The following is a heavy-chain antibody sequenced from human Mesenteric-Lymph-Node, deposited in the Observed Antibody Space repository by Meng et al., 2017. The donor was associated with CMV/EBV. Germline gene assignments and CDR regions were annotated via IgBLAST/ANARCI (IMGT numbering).Heavy chain of an antibody. J-gene: IGHJ6*02. CDR3: AREGAYYDFWSGQEGGMDV. V-gene: IGHV3-30-3*01. D-gene: IGHD3-3*01. CDR2: ISYDGSNK. CDR1: GFTFSSYA. Sequence: GGSLRLSCAASGFTFSSYAMHWVRQAPGKGLEWVAVISYDGSNKYYADSVKGRFTISRDNSKNSLYLQMNSLRAEDTALYYCAREGAYYDFWSGQEGGMDVWGQGTTVTVSS.